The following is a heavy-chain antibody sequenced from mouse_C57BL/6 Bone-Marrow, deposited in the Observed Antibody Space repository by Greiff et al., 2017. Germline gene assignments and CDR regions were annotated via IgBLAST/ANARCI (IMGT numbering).Heavy chain of an antibody. Sequence: EVQLQQSGPELVKPGASVKISCKASGYTFTDYYMNWVKQSHGQSLEWIGDINPNNGGTSYNQKFKGKATLTVDKSSSTAYMELRSLTSEDSAVDYCAEEGQLRLRFAYWGQGTLVTVSA. CDR1: GYTFTDYY. J-gene: IGHJ3*01. CDR3: AEEGQLRLRFAY. CDR2: INPNNGGT. D-gene: IGHD3-2*02. V-gene: IGHV1-26*01.